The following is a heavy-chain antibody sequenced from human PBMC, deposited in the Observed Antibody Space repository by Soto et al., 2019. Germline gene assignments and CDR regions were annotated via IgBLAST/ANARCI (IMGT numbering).Heavy chain of an antibody. CDR3: ARDPNLRYYDFWSGRVNWFDP. CDR2: IIPISGTA. J-gene: IGHJ5*02. Sequence: SVKVSCKASGGTFSSYAISWVRQAPGQGLEWMGGIIPISGTADYAQKFQGRVTITADESTSTAYMELSSLRSEDTAVYYCARDPNLRYYDFWSGRVNWFDPWGQGTLVTVSS. D-gene: IGHD3-3*01. CDR1: GGTFSSYA. V-gene: IGHV1-69*13.